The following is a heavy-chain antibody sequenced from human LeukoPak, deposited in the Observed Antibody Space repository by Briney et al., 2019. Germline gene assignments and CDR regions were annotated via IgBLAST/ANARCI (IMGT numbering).Heavy chain of an antibody. CDR3: ATYGDYYPLYYYYYMDV. CDR1: GFTFSSYW. CDR2: INSDGSST. D-gene: IGHD4-17*01. V-gene: IGHV3-74*01. J-gene: IGHJ6*03. Sequence: GGSLRLSCAASGFTFSSYWMHWVRQAPGKGLVWVSRINSDGSSTSYADSVKGRFTISRDNAKNTLYLQMNSLRAEDTAVYYCATYGDYYPLYYYYYMDVWGKGTTVTIPS.